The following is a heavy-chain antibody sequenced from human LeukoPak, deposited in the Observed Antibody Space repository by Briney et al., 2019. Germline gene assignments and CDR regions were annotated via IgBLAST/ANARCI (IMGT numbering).Heavy chain of an antibody. D-gene: IGHD6-13*01. CDR1: GFTFSAYS. Sequence: PGGSLRLSCAGSGFTFSAYSMNWVRQAPGKGLEWVASIRQDGSEKTYLDSVRGRFTISRDNTKNSLFLQMNSLRAEDTAVYFCARDGTAPGLYFDLWGQGTLVTVSS. V-gene: IGHV3-7*01. CDR3: ARDGTAPGLYFDL. CDR2: IRQDGSEK. J-gene: IGHJ4*01.